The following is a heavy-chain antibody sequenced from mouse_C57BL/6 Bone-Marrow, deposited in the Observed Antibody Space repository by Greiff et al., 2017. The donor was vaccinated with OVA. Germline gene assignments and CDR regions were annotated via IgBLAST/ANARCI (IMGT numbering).Heavy chain of an antibody. D-gene: IGHD2-2*01. CDR2: IDPSDSET. J-gene: IGHJ4*01. CDR3: ARGLWLRRLLYYYAMDY. CDR1: GYTFTSYW. Sequence: QVQLQQPGAELVRPGSSVKLSCKASGYTFTSYWMHWVKQRPIQGLEWIGNIDPSDSETHYNQKFKDKATLTVDKSSSTAYMQLSSLTSEDSAVYYCARGLWLRRLLYYYAMDYWGQGTSVTVSS. V-gene: IGHV1-52*01.